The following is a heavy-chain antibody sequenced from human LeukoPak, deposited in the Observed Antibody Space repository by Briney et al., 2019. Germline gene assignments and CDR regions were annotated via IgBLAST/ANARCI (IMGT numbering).Heavy chain of an antibody. D-gene: IGHD5-18*01. CDR3: AKAVIQLWFPFDY. V-gene: IGHV3-23*01. J-gene: IGHJ4*02. CDR2: ISGSGGST. CDR1: GFTFSSYG. Sequence: GGSLRLSCAASGFTFSSYGMSWVRQAPGKGLEWVSAISGSGGSTYYADSVKGRFTISRDNSKNTLYLQMNSLRAEDTAVYYCAKAVIQLWFPFDYWGQGTLVTVSS.